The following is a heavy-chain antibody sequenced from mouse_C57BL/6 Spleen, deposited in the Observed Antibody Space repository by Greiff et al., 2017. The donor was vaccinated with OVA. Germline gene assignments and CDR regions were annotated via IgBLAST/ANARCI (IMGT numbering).Heavy chain of an antibody. CDR3: ARPTAYGSSYVGY. D-gene: IGHD1-1*01. CDR2: ISSGSSTI. Sequence: EVKVVESGGGLVKPGGSLKLSCAASGFTFSDYGMHWVRQAPEKGLEWVAYISSGSSTIYYADTVKGRFTISRDNAKNTLFLQMTSLRSEDTAMYYCARPTAYGSSYVGYWGQGTTLTVSS. V-gene: IGHV5-17*01. CDR1: GFTFSDYG. J-gene: IGHJ2*01.